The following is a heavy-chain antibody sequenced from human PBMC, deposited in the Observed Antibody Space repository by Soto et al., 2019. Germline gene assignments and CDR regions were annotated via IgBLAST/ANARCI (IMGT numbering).Heavy chain of an antibody. D-gene: IGHD6-19*01. J-gene: IGHJ4*02. CDR2: IYPGDSDT. V-gene: IGHV5-51*01. CDR3: ARPRYSSGTGPTDY. Sequence: PGESLKISCKRSGYSVTSYWIGWVRQMPGKGLEWMGIIYPGDSDTRYSPSFQGQVTISADKSISTAYLQWSSLKASDTAMYYCARPRYSSGTGPTDYWGQGTLVTVSS. CDR1: GYSVTSYW.